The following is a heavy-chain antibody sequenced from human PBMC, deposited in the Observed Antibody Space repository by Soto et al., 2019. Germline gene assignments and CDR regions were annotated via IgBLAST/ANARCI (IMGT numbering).Heavy chain of an antibody. V-gene: IGHV3-7*01. J-gene: IGHJ6*03. CDR3: ARYGGSCWYFEYYYMDV. D-gene: IGHD6-19*01. Sequence: GGSLRLSCAASGFTFSSYWMSWVRQAPGKGLEWVANVKQDGSEKYYVDSVKGRFTISRDNAKNSLYLQMNSLRAEDTAVYYCARYGGSCWYFEYYYMDVWGKGTTVTVSS. CDR1: GFTFSSYW. CDR2: VKQDGSEK.